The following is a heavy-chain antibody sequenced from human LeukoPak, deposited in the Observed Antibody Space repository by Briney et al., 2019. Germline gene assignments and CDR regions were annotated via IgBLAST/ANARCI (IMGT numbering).Heavy chain of an antibody. V-gene: IGHV3-23*01. CDR1: GFTFDSYA. CDR3: AKPGAVVVPAAIGY. D-gene: IGHD2-2*01. Sequence: GGSLRLSCAASGFTFDSYAMTWVRQAPGEGLEWVSAISGSGGNTYYADSVKGRFTISRDNSKNTLYLQMNSLRAEDTAVYYCAKPGAVVVPAAIGYWGQGTLVTVSS. J-gene: IGHJ4*02. CDR2: ISGSGGNT.